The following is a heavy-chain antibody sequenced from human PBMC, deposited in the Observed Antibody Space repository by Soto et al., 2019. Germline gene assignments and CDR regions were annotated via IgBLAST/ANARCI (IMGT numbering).Heavy chain of an antibody. V-gene: IGHV4-39*01. J-gene: IGHJ4*02. Sequence: SETLSLTCTVSGGSISSSSYYWGWIRQPPGKGLEWIGSIYYSGSTYYNPSLKSRVTISVDTSKNQFSLKLSSVTAADTAVYYCARHEEQLVLVYFDYWGQGTLVTVSS. CDR1: GGSISSSSYY. D-gene: IGHD6-6*01. CDR2: IYYSGST. CDR3: ARHEEQLVLVYFDY.